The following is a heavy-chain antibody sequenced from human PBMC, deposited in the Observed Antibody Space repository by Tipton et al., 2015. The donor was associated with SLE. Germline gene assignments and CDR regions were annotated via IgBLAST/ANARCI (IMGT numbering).Heavy chain of an antibody. V-gene: IGHV4-39*07. Sequence: TLSLTCTVSGVSVSSSSKYWAWIRQPPGKGREWIGSIYYTGTTNYYNSFLKSRVTMSVDTSKNQFSLRLTSVIAADTAVYYCARLHGYSYGLNWFDPWGQGTLISVSS. CDR1: GVSVSSSSKY. CDR2: IYYTGTTN. CDR3: ARLHGYSYGLNWFDP. J-gene: IGHJ5*02. D-gene: IGHD5-18*01.